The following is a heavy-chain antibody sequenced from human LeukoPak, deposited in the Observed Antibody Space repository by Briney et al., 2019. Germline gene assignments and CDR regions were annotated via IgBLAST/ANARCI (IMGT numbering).Heavy chain of an antibody. J-gene: IGHJ4*02. D-gene: IGHD2-21*02. CDR2: ISSSSSYI. CDR1: GFTFSSYS. V-gene: IGHV3-21*01. Sequence: PGGSLRLSCAASGFTFSSYSMNWVRQAPGKGLEWVSSISSSSSYIYYADSVKGRFTISRDNAKNSLYLQMNSLRAEDTAVYYCARVLGDNCGGDCLYPPAVYFDYWGQGTLVTVSS. CDR3: ARVLGDNCGGDCLYPPAVYFDY.